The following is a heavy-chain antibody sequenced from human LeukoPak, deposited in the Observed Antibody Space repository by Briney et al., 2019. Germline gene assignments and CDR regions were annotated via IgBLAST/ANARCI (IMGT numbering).Heavy chain of an antibody. CDR3: ARDIYGDYVPSYYYYYGMDV. V-gene: IGHV4-39*07. D-gene: IGHD4-17*01. CDR1: GGSISSSSYY. CDR2: IYYSGST. Sequence: PSETLSLTCTVSGGSISSSSYYWGWIRQPPGKGLEWIGSIYYSGSTYYNPSLKSRVTISVDTSKNQFSLKLSSVTAADTAVYYCARDIYGDYVPSYYYYYGMDVWGQGTTVTVSS. J-gene: IGHJ6*02.